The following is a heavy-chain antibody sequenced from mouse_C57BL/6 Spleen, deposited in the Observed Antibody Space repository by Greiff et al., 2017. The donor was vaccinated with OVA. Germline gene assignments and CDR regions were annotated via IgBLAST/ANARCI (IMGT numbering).Heavy chain of an antibody. CDR1: GYTFTDYN. Sequence: VQLKESGPELVKPGASVKIPCKASGYTFTDYNMDWVKQSHGKSLEWIGDINPNNGGTIYNQKFKGKATLTVDKSSSTAYMEFRSLTAEDTAVYYCARREDYFDYWGQGTTLTVSS. J-gene: IGHJ2*01. CDR2: INPNNGGT. CDR3: ARREDYFDY. V-gene: IGHV1-18*01.